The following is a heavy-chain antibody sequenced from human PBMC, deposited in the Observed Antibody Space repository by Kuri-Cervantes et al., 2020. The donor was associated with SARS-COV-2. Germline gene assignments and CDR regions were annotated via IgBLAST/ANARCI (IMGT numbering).Heavy chain of an antibody. V-gene: IGHV3-53*01. CDR1: GFTVSSNY. CDR2: IYSGGST. CDR3: ARWSIVGAIRGLLRYYGMDV. D-gene: IGHD1-26*01. J-gene: IGHJ6*02. Sequence: GESLKISCAASGFTVSSNYMSWVRQAPGKGLEWVSVIYSGGSTYYADSVKGRFTISRDNSKNTLYLQMNSLRAEDTAVYYCARWSIVGAIRGLLRYYGMDVWGQGTTVTVSS.